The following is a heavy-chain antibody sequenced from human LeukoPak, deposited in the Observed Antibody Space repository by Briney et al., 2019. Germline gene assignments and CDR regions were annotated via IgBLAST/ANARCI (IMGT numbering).Heavy chain of an antibody. CDR1: GFTFSSYS. J-gene: IGHJ4*02. CDR2: ISSSSSTI. V-gene: IGHV3-48*01. CDR3: AREANYYGSGSYFEGTFDH. Sequence: GGSLGLSCAASGFTFSSYSMNWVRQAPGKGLEWVSYISSSSSTIYYADSVKGRFTISRDNAKNSLYLQMNSLRAEDTAVYYCAREANYYGSGSYFEGTFDHWGQGSLVIVSS. D-gene: IGHD3-10*01.